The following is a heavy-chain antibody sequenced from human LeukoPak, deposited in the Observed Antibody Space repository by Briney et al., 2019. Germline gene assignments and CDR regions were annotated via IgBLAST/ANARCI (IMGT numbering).Heavy chain of an antibody. J-gene: IGHJ3*02. CDR1: GGSISSYY. D-gene: IGHD3-22*01. CDR2: IYTSGST. Sequence: SETLSLTCTVSGGSISSYYWSWIRQPAGKGLEWIGRIYTSGSTNYNPSLKSRVTMSVDTSKNQFSLKLSSVTAADTAVYYCARDDSSGYSVSTHAFDIWGQGTMVTVSS. CDR3: ARDDSSGYSVSTHAFDI. V-gene: IGHV4-4*07.